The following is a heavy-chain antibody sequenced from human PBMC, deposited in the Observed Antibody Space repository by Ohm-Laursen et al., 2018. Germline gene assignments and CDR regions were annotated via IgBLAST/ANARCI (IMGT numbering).Heavy chain of an antibody. Sequence: SLRLSCAASGFTFSRYGMHWARQAPGKGLVWVSRIESDGGSTSYADSVKGRFTISRDNAKNSLFLQMNSLRAEDTAVYYYARNSSTWGRSVDYWGQGALVTVSS. CDR1: GFTFSRYG. CDR3: ARNSSTWGRSVDY. J-gene: IGHJ4*02. CDR2: IESDGGST. V-gene: IGHV3-74*01. D-gene: IGHD2-2*01.